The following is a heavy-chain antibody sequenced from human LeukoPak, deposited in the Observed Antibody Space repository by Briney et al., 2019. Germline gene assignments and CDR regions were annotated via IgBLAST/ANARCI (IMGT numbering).Heavy chain of an antibody. J-gene: IGHJ5*02. Sequence: AGGSLRLSCAASGFTFSSYSMNWVRQAPGKGLEWVSSISSSSSYIYYADSVKGRFTISRDNAKNSLYLQMNSLRAEDTAVYYCARDAVAARNWFDPWGQGTLVTVSS. D-gene: IGHD6-19*01. CDR2: ISSSSSYI. V-gene: IGHV3-21*01. CDR1: GFTFSSYS. CDR3: ARDAVAARNWFDP.